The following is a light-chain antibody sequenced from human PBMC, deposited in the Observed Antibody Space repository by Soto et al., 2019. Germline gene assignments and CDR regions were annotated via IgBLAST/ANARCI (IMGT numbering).Light chain of an antibody. V-gene: IGLV1-40*01. CDR1: SSNIGAGYD. CDR3: QSYDSSLSGLWV. J-gene: IGLJ3*02. CDR2: GNT. Sequence: QSVLTQPPSVSGAPGQRVTISCAGSSSNIGAGYDVHWYQQLPGTAPKLLIYGNTNRPSGVPDRFSGSKSGTSASLAITGLQAEDEADHYCQSYDSSLSGLWVFGGGTQLTVL.